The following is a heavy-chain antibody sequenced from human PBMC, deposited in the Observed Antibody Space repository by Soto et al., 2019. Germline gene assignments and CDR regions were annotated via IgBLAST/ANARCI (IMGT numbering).Heavy chain of an antibody. V-gene: IGHV4-30-2*01. CDR1: GGPISSGHYP. J-gene: IGHJ4*02. CDR3: ASLVGVEISP. D-gene: IGHD2-21*01. CDR2: IYPCGDT. Sequence: SETLSLTCAVSGGPISSGHYPWTWIRQPPGKGLDWNVYIYPCGDTYYSPSLMSRVTIALETSKSLVSLRLNSVTAADTAVYYCASLVGVEISPWGQGTLVTVSS.